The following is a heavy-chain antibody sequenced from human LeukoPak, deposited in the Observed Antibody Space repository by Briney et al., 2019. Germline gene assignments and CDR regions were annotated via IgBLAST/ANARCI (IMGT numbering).Heavy chain of an antibody. CDR1: GFTFSHYW. Sequence: PGVSLRLSCAASGFTFSHYWMHWVRQAPGKGLVWVSRIESDGGRTDYADSLKGRFTISRDNAKNTLYLEMNSLRAEDTAVYYCARVGHCSSTACFIDYWGQGTLVTVSS. D-gene: IGHD2-2*01. J-gene: IGHJ4*02. CDR2: IESDGGRT. V-gene: IGHV3-74*01. CDR3: ARVGHCSSTACFIDY.